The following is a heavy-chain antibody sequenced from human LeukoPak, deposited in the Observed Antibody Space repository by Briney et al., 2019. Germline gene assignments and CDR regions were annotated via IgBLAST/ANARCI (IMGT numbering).Heavy chain of an antibody. J-gene: IGHJ4*02. CDR2: IYWDDDK. Sequence: ESGPTLVKPTQTLTLTCTFSGFSLSTSGVGVGWIRQPPGKALEWLALIYWDDDKRYSPSLKSRLTITKDTSKNQVVLTMTNMDPVDTATYYCAHRRYYYDSSGDYYFDYWGQGTLVTVSS. D-gene: IGHD3-22*01. CDR1: GFSLSTSGVG. V-gene: IGHV2-5*02. CDR3: AHRRYYYDSSGDYYFDY.